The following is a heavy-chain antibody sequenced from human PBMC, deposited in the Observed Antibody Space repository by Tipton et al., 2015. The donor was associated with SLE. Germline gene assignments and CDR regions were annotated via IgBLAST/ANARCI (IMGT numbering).Heavy chain of an antibody. CDR2: ISGSGGST. V-gene: IGHV3-23*01. Sequence: SLRLSCAASGFTFSSYAMSWVRQAPGKGLEWVSAISGSGGSTYYADSVKGRFTISRDNSKNTLYLLMNSLRAEDTAVYYCAKEGYYGSGTRDAFDIWGQGTMVTVSS. J-gene: IGHJ3*02. CDR1: GFTFSSYA. CDR3: AKEGYYGSGTRDAFDI. D-gene: IGHD3-10*01.